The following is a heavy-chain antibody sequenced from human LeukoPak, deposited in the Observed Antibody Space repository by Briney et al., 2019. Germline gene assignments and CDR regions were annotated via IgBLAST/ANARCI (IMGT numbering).Heavy chain of an antibody. V-gene: IGHV3-11*01. CDR2: ISSSGSTI. J-gene: IGHJ6*02. CDR3: ARIAHAQWLVSPSCMDV. CDR1: GFTFSDYY. Sequence: GGSLRLSCAASGFTFSDYYMSWIRQAPGKGLEWVSYISSSGSTIYYADSVKGRFTISRDNAKNSLYLQMNSLRAEDTAVYYCARIAHAQWLVSPSCMDVWGQGTTVTVSS. D-gene: IGHD6-19*01.